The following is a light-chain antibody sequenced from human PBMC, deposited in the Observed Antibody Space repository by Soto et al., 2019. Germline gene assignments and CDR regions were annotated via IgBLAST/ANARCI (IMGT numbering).Light chain of an antibody. CDR1: ISDFVVYNY. CDR3: SSHTISSATQL. CDR2: GVS. J-gene: IGLJ1*01. V-gene: IGLV2-14*01. Sequence: QSVLTQPASVSGSPGQSITISCTGTISDFVVYNYVSWYQQHPGKAPKLMIYGVSNRPSGVSNRFSGSKSGNTASLTISGLQADDEADYYCSSHTISSATQLFGIGTKVTV.